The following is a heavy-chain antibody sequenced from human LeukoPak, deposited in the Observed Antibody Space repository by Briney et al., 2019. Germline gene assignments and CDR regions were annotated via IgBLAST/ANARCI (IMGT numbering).Heavy chain of an antibody. CDR1: GFILSDYN. CDR2: IAISGTYI. Sequence: GGSLRLSCAASGFILSDYNMNWVRQAPGKGLEWVSFIAISGTYITYADSVKGRFTISRDNDKNSLYLQMNSLRVEDTAVYYCTRDLSATARAYDYWGQGTLVTVSS. V-gene: IGHV3-21*01. D-gene: IGHD1-26*01. J-gene: IGHJ4*02. CDR3: TRDLSATARAYDY.